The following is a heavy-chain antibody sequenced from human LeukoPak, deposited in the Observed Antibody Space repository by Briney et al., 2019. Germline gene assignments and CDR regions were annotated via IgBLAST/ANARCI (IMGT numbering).Heavy chain of an antibody. CDR1: GFTVSSNY. CDR3: VREIGNSGSYD. Sequence: GGSLRLSCAASGFTVSSNYMSWVRQAPGKGLEWVSVIYRGDNTYYADSVKGRFTISRDNSKNTLYLQMNSLRAEDTAVYYCVREIGNSGSYDWGQGTLVTVSS. J-gene: IGHJ4*02. D-gene: IGHD1-26*01. V-gene: IGHV3-53*01. CDR2: IYRGDNT.